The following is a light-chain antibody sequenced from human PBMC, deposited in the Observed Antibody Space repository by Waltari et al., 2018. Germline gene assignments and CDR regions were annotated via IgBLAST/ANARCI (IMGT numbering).Light chain of an antibody. CDR2: DTS. Sequence: EVVLTQSPATLSLSPGERATLSCRASQTIHSYFAWYQQRPGQAPRLLIYDTSNRATGIPARLSGSGSGTDVALTISSREPEDFAVDYCQQRFSWPPLTFGGGTKVEVK. V-gene: IGKV3-11*01. CDR1: QTIHSY. J-gene: IGKJ4*01. CDR3: QQRFSWPPLT.